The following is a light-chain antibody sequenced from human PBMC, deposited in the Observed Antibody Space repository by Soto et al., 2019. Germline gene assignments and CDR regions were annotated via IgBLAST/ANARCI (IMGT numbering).Light chain of an antibody. J-gene: IGKJ5*01. CDR2: AAS. Sequence: DIQMTQPPSSLSASVGDRITITCRASQSISSYLNWYQQKPGKAPKLLIFAASSLQSGVPSRFSGSGSGTDFTLTISSLQREDFATYYCQQSYSTPITFGQGTRLEIK. CDR1: QSISSY. V-gene: IGKV1-39*01. CDR3: QQSYSTPIT.